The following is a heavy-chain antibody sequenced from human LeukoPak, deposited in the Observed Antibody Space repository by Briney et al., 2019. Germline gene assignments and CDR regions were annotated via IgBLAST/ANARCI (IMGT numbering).Heavy chain of an antibody. Sequence: PSQTLSLTCTVSGGSINSGIFFWTWIRQPAGQPAGKGLEWIGRIYTTGRTTYNPSLESRVTISADMSKNQFSLQLTSVTAADTAVYYCARAYYWVDSWGQGVLVSVSS. V-gene: IGHV4-61*02. D-gene: IGHD2-21*01. J-gene: IGHJ5*01. CDR1: GGSINSGIFF. CDR3: ARAYYWVDS. CDR2: IYTTGRT.